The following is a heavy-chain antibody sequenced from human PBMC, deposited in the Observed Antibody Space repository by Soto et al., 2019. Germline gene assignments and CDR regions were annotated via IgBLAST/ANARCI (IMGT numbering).Heavy chain of an antibody. D-gene: IGHD3-10*01. Sequence: QVQLQQWGAGLLKPSETLSLTCAVDGGSFSGYYWTWIRQPPGKGLEWIGEINHSGSTNYNPSLKSRVTILVDTSKNHFSLKLTSVTAADTAVYYCARGLPRSGSLTFDPWGQGTLVTVSS. CDR1: GGSFSGYY. V-gene: IGHV4-34*01. CDR3: ARGLPRSGSLTFDP. CDR2: INHSGST. J-gene: IGHJ5*02.